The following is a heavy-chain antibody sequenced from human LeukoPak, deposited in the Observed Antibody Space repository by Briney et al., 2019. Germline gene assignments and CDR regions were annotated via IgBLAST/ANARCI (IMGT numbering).Heavy chain of an antibody. CDR2: IYYSGST. V-gene: IGHV4-59*08. CDR3: ARVYSANGYGSGYYDY. D-gene: IGHD3-10*01. J-gene: IGHJ4*02. Sequence: PSETLSLTCTVSGGSISSYYWSWIRQPPGKGLEWIAYIYYSGSTNYNPSLKSRVTISVDTSKNQFSLKLSSVTAADTAVYYCARVYSANGYGSGYYDYWGQGTLVTVSS. CDR1: GGSISSYY.